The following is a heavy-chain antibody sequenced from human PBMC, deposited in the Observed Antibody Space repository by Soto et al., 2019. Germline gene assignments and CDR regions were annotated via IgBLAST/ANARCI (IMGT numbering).Heavy chain of an antibody. CDR2: FNPILSFS. CDR1: GDTFNCYT. CDR3: ATSFGSGSRAFDY. D-gene: IGHD3-10*01. J-gene: IGHJ4*02. Sequence: VASVKVSCKASGDTFNCYTIKWVRQAPGLGLEWMGRFNPILSFSNSALKFQGRVTLTADKSTSTAYMVLSSLRSEDTAIYYCATSFGSGSRAFDYWGQGALVTVSS. V-gene: IGHV1-69*02.